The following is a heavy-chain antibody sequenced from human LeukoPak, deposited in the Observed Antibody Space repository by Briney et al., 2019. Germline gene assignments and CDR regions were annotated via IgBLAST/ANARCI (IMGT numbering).Heavy chain of an antibody. CDR3: AREDIVVVPAAIAFDY. V-gene: IGHV1-18*01. CDR1: GYTFTSYG. Sequence: ASVKVSCKASGYTFTSYGISWVRQAPGQGLEWMGWISAYNSNTNYAQKLQGRVTMTTDTSTSTAYMELRSLRSDDTAVYYCAREDIVVVPAAIAFDYWGQGTLVTVSS. J-gene: IGHJ4*02. CDR2: ISAYNSNT. D-gene: IGHD2-2*02.